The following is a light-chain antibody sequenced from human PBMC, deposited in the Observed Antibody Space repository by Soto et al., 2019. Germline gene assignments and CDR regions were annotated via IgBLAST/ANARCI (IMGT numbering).Light chain of an antibody. Sequence: EIVLTQSPGTLSLSPGERATLSCRASQSVSSSYFAWYQQRFGQAPRLLIYGASSRATGIPDRFSGSGSCTDFTLTISSLEPEDFAVYYCQQYGSTSWTFGQGTKVEIK. J-gene: IGKJ1*01. CDR3: QQYGSTSWT. CDR1: QSVSSSY. CDR2: GAS. V-gene: IGKV3-20*01.